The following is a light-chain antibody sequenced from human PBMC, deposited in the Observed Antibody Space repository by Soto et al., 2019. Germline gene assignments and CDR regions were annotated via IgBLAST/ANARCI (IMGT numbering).Light chain of an antibody. Sequence: EIVLTQSPCTLSLSPGERATLSCRASQSVSNSYLAWYQQKPGQAPRLLIYGASSRATGIPDRFSGSGSGTDFTLTISRLEPEDFAVYYCQQRSNWPPITFGQGTRLEI. J-gene: IGKJ5*01. CDR2: GAS. V-gene: IGKV3D-20*02. CDR1: QSVSNSY. CDR3: QQRSNWPPIT.